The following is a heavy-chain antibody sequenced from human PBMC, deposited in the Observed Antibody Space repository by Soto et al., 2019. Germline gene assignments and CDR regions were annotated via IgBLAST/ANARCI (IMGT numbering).Heavy chain of an antibody. CDR3: AREGRGKKAGYNGLVSLGY. V-gene: IGHV1-69*06. J-gene: IGHJ4*02. CDR2: IIPIFNST. D-gene: IGHD2-2*02. CDR1: GSRFSNYV. Sequence: SVKVSCKVSGSRFSNYVISWVRQAPGHGLEWLGRIIPIFNSTKYAQSFQGRVTITADKSTSTAPLELSSLRSDDTAVYYCAREGRGKKAGYNGLVSLGYWGQGTLVTVSS.